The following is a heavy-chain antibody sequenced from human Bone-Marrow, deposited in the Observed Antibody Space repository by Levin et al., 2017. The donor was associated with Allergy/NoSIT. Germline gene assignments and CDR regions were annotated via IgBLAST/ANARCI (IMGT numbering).Heavy chain of an antibody. D-gene: IGHD3-3*01. J-gene: IGHJ6*02. V-gene: IGHV3-21*01. CDR1: GFTFSSYS. Sequence: SCAASGFTFSSYSMNWVRQAPGKGLEWVSSISSSSSYIYYADSVKGRFTISRDNAKNSLYLQMNSLRAEDTAVYYCARDGFSLRFLEWFPGGYYGMDVWGQGTTVTVSS. CDR3: ARDGFSLRFLEWFPGGYYGMDV. CDR2: ISSSSSYI.